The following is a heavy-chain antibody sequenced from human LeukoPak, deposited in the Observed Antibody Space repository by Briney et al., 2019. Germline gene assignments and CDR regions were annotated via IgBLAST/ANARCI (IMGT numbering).Heavy chain of an antibody. Sequence: ASVKVSCKASGYTFSGYFLHWVRQAPGQGLEWMGWINPISGVTNYAQRFQGSVTMTRDTSISTVYMELTSLTSDDTAVYYCAYDYYDSSSGDYWGQGTLVTVSS. V-gene: IGHV1-2*02. J-gene: IGHJ4*02. CDR1: GYTFSGYF. CDR3: AYDYYDSSSGDY. CDR2: INPISGVT. D-gene: IGHD3-22*01.